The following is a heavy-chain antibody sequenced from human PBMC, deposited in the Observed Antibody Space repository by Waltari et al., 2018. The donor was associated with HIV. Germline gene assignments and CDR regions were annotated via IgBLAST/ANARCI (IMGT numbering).Heavy chain of an antibody. V-gene: IGHV3-21*02. D-gene: IGHD5-12*01. CDR3: AREDYSGYVGHAFDI. CDR2: ISRSSSCI. J-gene: IGHJ3*02. CDR1: GFTFSFSSYT. Sequence: QLVESGGGLVKPGGSLRLSCGASGFTFSFSSYTMKWVRQAPGKGLGWVASISRSSSCIYSADSVKGRFTISRDNVKNSLYLQMNSLRTEDTAVYYCAREDYSGYVGHAFDIWGQGTMVTVSS.